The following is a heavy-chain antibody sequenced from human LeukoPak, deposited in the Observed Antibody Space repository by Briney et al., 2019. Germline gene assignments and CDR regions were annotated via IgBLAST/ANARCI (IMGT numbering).Heavy chain of an antibody. CDR3: ARGAAAGIDS. J-gene: IGHJ5*01. CDR2: ISYSGST. Sequence: SETLSLTCTVSGGSISSRGYYCGWIRQPPGKGLEWIGSISYSGSTYYTPSLKSPVTVSADTSKNQFSLTLSSVTAADTAVYYCARGAAAGIDSWGQGILVTVSS. V-gene: IGHV4-39*01. CDR1: GGSISSRGYY. D-gene: IGHD6-13*01.